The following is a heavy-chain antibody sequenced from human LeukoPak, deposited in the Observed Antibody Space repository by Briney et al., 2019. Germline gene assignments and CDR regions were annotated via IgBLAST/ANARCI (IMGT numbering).Heavy chain of an antibody. Sequence: GGSLRLSCAASGFTFSSYSMNWVRQAPGKGLKWVSSISSSSSYIYYADSVKGRFTISRDNAKNSLYLQMNSLRAEDTAVYYCARLYYGSGIPTGYWGQGTLVTVSS. V-gene: IGHV3-21*01. CDR3: ARLYYGSGIPTGY. CDR1: GFTFSSYS. D-gene: IGHD3-10*01. CDR2: ISSSSSYI. J-gene: IGHJ4*02.